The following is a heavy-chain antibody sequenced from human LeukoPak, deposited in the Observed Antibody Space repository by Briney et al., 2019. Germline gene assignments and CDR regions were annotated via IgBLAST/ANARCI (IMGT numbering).Heavy chain of an antibody. V-gene: IGHV4-59*08. D-gene: IGHD3-16*01. Sequence: SETLSLTCTVSGGSISSYYWSWIRQPPGKGLEWIGYIYYSGSTNYNPSLKSRVTISVDTSKNQFSLKLSSVTAADTAVYYCARHHYPTFGFDIWGQGTMVTVSS. CDR3: ARHHYPTFGFDI. CDR2: IYYSGST. CDR1: GGSISSYY. J-gene: IGHJ3*02.